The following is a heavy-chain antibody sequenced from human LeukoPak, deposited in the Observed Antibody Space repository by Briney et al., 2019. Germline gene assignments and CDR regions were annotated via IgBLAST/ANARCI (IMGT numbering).Heavy chain of an antibody. CDR2: ISGSGGST. Sequence: GGSLRLSCAASGFTFSSYAMSWVRQAPGKGLEWVSAISGSGGSTYYADSVKGRFTISGDNSKNTLYLQMDSLRAEDTAVYYCAKDGSERYDYVWGSYRYYDYWGREPWSPSPQ. CDR1: GFTFSSYA. V-gene: IGHV3-23*01. D-gene: IGHD3-16*02. CDR3: AKDGSERYDYVWGSYRYYDY. J-gene: IGHJ4*02.